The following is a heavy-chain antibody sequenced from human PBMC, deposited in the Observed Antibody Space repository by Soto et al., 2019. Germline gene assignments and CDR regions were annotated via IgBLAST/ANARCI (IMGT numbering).Heavy chain of an antibody. Sequence: PGGSLRLSCAASGFTFSSYSMNWVRQAPGKGLEWVSSISSSSSYIYYAESVKGRFTISRDNAKNSLYLQMNSLRAEDTAVYYFARDGGYYGSGSPTRPDAFDIWGQGTMVTVS. D-gene: IGHD3-10*01. CDR1: GFTFSSYS. J-gene: IGHJ3*02. CDR2: ISSSSSYI. V-gene: IGHV3-21*01. CDR3: ARDGGYYGSGSPTRPDAFDI.